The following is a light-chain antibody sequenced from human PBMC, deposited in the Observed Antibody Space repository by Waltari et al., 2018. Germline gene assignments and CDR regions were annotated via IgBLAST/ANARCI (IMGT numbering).Light chain of an antibody. J-gene: IGLJ3*02. V-gene: IGLV2-11*01. CDR3: CSYAGTWV. Sequence: QSALTQPRSVSGSPGQSVTISCTGTGSDVGDYNSVSWYQQHPGKAPKLVIYDVTKRPSGVPARFSGSKSGDSASLTVSGLQAEDEADYYCCSYAGTWVFGGGTKLTVL. CDR2: DVT. CDR1: GSDVGDYNS.